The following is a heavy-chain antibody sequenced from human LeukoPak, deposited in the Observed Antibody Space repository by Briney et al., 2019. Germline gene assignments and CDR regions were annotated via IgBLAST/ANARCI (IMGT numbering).Heavy chain of an antibody. CDR2: INHSGST. Sequence: KPSETLSLTCAVYGGSFSGYYWSWIRQPPGKGLEWIGEINHSGSTNYNPSLKSRVTISVDTSKNQFSLKLSSVTAAGTAVYYCARGNYGDYPIDYWGQGTLVTVSS. J-gene: IGHJ4*02. CDR1: GGSFSGYY. V-gene: IGHV4-34*01. CDR3: ARGNYGDYPIDY. D-gene: IGHD4-17*01.